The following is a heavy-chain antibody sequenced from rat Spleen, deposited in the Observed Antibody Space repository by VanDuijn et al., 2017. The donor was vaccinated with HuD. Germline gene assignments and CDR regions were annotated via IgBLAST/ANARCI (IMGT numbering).Heavy chain of an antibody. CDR1: GFTFSDHY. CDR2: ISYDGYTT. D-gene: IGHD1-12*02. CDR3: ARQKFITMMVVITSDWYFDF. V-gene: IGHV5-20*01. J-gene: IGHJ1*01. Sequence: EVQLAESGGGLVQPGRSLKLSCAASGFTFSDHYMAWFRQAPTKGLEWVASISYDGYTTHYRDSVKGRFTISRDIAKSSLYLQMDSLRSEDTATYYCARQKFITMMVVITSDWYFDFWGPGTMVTVSS.